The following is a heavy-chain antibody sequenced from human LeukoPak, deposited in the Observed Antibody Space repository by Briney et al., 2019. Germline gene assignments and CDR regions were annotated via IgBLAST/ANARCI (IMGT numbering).Heavy chain of an antibody. CDR2: ISYDGSNK. J-gene: IGHJ1*01. CDR3: ARDEWYSSSSGGGGYFQH. CDR1: GFTFSSYA. Sequence: GGSLRLSCAASGFTFSSYAMHWVRQAPGKGLEWVAVISYDGSNKYYADSVKGRFTISRDNSKNTLYLQMNSLRAEDTAVYYCARDEWYSSSSGGGGYFQHWGQGTLVTVSS. V-gene: IGHV3-30-3*01. D-gene: IGHD6-6*01.